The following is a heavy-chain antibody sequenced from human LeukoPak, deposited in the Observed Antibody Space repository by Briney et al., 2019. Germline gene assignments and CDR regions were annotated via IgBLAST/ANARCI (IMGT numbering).Heavy chain of an antibody. J-gene: IGHJ4*02. V-gene: IGHV3-30-3*01. CDR3: AKDGSGTYYRGDFDY. Sequence: GGSLRLSCAASGFTFSSYAMHWVRQAPGKGLEWVAVISYDGSNKYYADSVKGRFTISRDNSKNTLYLQMNSLRAEDTAVYYCAKDGSGTYYRGDFDYWGQGTLVTVSS. CDR2: ISYDGSNK. CDR1: GFTFSSYA. D-gene: IGHD3-10*01.